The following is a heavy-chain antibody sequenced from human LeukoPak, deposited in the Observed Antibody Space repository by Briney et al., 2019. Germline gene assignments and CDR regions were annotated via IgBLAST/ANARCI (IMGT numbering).Heavy chain of an antibody. CDR3: ARVKLSGYCSGGVCSDAFDI. CDR2: IYSGGNT. J-gene: IGHJ3*02. Sequence: PGGSLRLSCAASGFTVSTNFMSWVRQAPGKGLEWVSVIYSGGNTYYADSVKGRFTISRDNSKNTLYLQMHSLRAEDTALYYCARVKLSGYCSGGVCSDAFDIWGQGTMVTVSS. V-gene: IGHV3-53*01. CDR1: GFTVSTNF. D-gene: IGHD2-15*01.